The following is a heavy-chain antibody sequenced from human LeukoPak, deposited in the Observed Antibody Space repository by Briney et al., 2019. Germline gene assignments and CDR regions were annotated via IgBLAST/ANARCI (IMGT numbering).Heavy chain of an antibody. Sequence: SETLSLTCTVSGGSISSYYWSWIRQPPGKGLEWIGYIYYSGSTNYNPSLKSRVTISVDTSKNQFSLKLSSVTAADTAVYYCARGPGCDILTGYQYYFDYWGQGTLVTVSS. V-gene: IGHV4-59*01. CDR1: GGSISSYY. CDR2: IYYSGST. CDR3: ARGPGCDILTGYQYYFDY. D-gene: IGHD3-9*01. J-gene: IGHJ4*02.